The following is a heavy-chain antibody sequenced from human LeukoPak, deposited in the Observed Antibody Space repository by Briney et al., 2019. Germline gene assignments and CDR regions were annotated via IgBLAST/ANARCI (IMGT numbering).Heavy chain of an antibody. CDR2: VNPESGNT. V-gene: IGHV1-8*01. Sequence: AASVKVSCKASGYTFTSYDINWVRQATGQGLEWMGWVNPESGNTGFAQKFQGRVTMTRNTSISTAYMELSSLRSEDTAVYYCVRVHYDSSGQGNWFDPWGQGTLVTV. CDR3: VRVHYDSSGQGNWFDP. D-gene: IGHD3-22*01. J-gene: IGHJ5*02. CDR1: GYTFTSYD.